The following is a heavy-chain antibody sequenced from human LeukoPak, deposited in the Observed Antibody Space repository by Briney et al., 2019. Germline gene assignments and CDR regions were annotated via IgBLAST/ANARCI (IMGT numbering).Heavy chain of an antibody. V-gene: IGHV3-30-3*01. CDR3: ARGASLVAGISPDAFDI. D-gene: IGHD5-12*01. J-gene: IGHJ3*02. Sequence: PGGSLRLSCAASEFTFSRYPMQWVRQSPVKGLEWVAVISYDGTNTHYGDSVKGRFTISRDNSKNTLYLQMNSLRVEDTVVYYCARGASLVAGISPDAFDIWGQGTRVTVSS. CDR2: ISYDGTNT. CDR1: EFTFSRYP.